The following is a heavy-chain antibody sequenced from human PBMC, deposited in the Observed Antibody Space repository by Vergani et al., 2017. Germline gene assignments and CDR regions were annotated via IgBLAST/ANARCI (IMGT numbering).Heavy chain of an antibody. CDR2: ISSSSSYR. CDR1: GFTFGSYS. D-gene: IGHD2-2*01. J-gene: IGHJ1*01. V-gene: IGHV3-21*01. Sequence: EVQLVESGGGLVKPGGSLRLSCVASGFTFGSYSMNWVRQAPGKGLEWVSFISSSSSYRYYADSVKGRFTISRDNGEYSLLLQMNSLRPEDTAVYYCASGVPGYQLAIQYSQHWGQGTLVTVSS. CDR3: ASGVPGYQLAIQYSQH.